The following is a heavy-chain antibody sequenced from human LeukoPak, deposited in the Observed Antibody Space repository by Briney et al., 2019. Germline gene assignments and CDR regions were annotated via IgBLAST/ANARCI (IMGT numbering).Heavy chain of an antibody. CDR1: GLTFSSYW. CDR2: VNQDGSQK. Sequence: GSLRLSCAASGLTFSSYWMDWVRQAPGKGLEWVANVNQDGSQKYYVDSVKGRFTISRDNAENSLYLQMNSLRAEDTAVYYCSGSLNSWGQGTLVTVSS. V-gene: IGHV3-7*01. J-gene: IGHJ4*02. CDR3: SGSLNS.